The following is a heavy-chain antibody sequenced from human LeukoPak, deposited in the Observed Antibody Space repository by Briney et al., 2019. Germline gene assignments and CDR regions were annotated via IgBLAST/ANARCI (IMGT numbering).Heavy chain of an antibody. CDR3: ARTRPQDYGTSYMDV. V-gene: IGHV4-59*08. D-gene: IGHD4-17*01. Sequence: SDSLSLTCNVSGDSISSDYWSWIRQTPGKGLEWIGFIFHSETTDYNPSLQSRATISIDTSRKSFSLKLLSVTAADTAVYYCARTRPQDYGTSYMDVWGTGATVTVSS. CDR2: IFHSETT. J-gene: IGHJ6*03. CDR1: GDSISSDY.